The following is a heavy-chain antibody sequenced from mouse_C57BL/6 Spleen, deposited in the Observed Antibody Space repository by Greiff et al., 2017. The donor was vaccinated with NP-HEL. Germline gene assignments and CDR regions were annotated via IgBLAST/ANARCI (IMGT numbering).Heavy chain of an antibody. Sequence: VQLQQSGPGLVKPSQSLSLTCSVTGYSITSGYYWNWIRQFPGNKLEWMGYISYDGSNNYNPSLKNRISITRDTSKNQFFLKLNSVTTEDTATYYCARDRHTGAMDYWGQGTSVTVSS. J-gene: IGHJ4*01. V-gene: IGHV3-6*01. CDR3: ARDRHTGAMDY. D-gene: IGHD4-1*01. CDR1: GYSITSGYY. CDR2: ISYDGSN.